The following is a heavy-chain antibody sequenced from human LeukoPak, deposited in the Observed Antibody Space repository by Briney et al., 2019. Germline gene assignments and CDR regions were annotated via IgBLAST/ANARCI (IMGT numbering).Heavy chain of an antibody. CDR1: GDSISSYY. J-gene: IGHJ5*02. CDR2: IYYSGST. CDR3: ARALLSHYDFWSGYYVIGWFDP. Sequence: SETLSLTCTVSGDSISSYYWNWIRQSPGKGLEWIGYIYYSGSTNYNPSLKSRVTISVDTSKNQFSLKLSSVTAADTAVYYCARALLSHYDFWSGYYVIGWFDPWGQGTLVTVSS. V-gene: IGHV4-59*01. D-gene: IGHD3-3*01.